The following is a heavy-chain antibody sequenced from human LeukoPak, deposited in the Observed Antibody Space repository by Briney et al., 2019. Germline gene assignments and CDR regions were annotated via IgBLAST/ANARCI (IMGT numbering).Heavy chain of an antibody. CDR2: IYYSGIT. J-gene: IGHJ3*02. V-gene: IGHV4-59*12. D-gene: IGHD3-10*01. CDR3: AKSNGYGLIDI. CDR1: GDSISSYY. Sequence: PSETLSFTCTVSGDSISSYYWSWIRQPPGKGLEWIGYIYYSGITNYNPSLKSRVTMSVDTSTIQFSLKLSSVTAADTAVYYCAKSNGYGLIDIWGQGTMVTVSS.